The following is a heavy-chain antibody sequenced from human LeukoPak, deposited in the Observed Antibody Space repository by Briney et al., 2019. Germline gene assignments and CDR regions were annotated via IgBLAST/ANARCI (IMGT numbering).Heavy chain of an antibody. D-gene: IGHD3-16*01. CDR3: ASEIVRGSVNYDF. CDR1: GDSVSRNSAA. J-gene: IGHJ4*02. Sequence: SQTLSLTCAISGDSVSRNSAAWHWLRQSPSRGLEWLGRTYYRSKWYNDYAVSVKSRITINSDTSKNQFSLQLNSVTPEDTAVYYCASEIVRGSVNYDFWGQGTLVTVSS. CDR2: TYYRSKWYN. V-gene: IGHV6-1*01.